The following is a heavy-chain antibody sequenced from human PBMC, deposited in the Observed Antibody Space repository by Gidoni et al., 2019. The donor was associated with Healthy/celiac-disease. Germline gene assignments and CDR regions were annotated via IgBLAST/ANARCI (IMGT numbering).Heavy chain of an antibody. CDR3: ARDGFWYYYGSGSYYNAGDY. Sequence: EVQLVESGGGLVQPGGSLRLSCAASGFTFSRYWMSWVRQAPGKGLEWVANIKQDGSEKYYVDSVKGRFTISRDNAKNSLYLQMNSLRAEDTAVYYCARDGFWYYYGSGSYYNAGDYWGQGTLVTVSS. V-gene: IGHV3-7*03. CDR1: GFTFSRYW. D-gene: IGHD3-10*01. J-gene: IGHJ4*02. CDR2: IKQDGSEK.